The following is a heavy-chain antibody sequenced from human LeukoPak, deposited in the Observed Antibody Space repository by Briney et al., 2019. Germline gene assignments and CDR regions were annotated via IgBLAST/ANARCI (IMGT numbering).Heavy chain of an antibody. CDR2: ISHDESSK. J-gene: IGHJ4*02. V-gene: IGHV3-30*18. CDR1: GFPFSGYG. D-gene: IGHD1-14*01. CDR3: AKGAIGNPFDY. Sequence: GGSLRLSCAASGFPFSGYGMHWVRQAPGKGLEWVAVISHDESSKYYRDSVKGRFTISRDNSKNTLYLQMNSLRAEDTAVYYCAKGAIGNPFDYWGQGTLVTVSS.